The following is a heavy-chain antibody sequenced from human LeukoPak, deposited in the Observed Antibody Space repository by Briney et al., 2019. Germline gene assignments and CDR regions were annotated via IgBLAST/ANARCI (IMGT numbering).Heavy chain of an antibody. V-gene: IGHV3-23*01. CDR3: AKAGWGFGELFFGRFDP. D-gene: IGHD3-10*01. J-gene: IGHJ5*02. CDR2: ISGSGGTT. Sequence: GGSLRLSCTASVFTLSNYAMNWVRQAPGKGLEWVSGISGSGGTTYYADSVKGRFTISRDNSKNTLYLQMNSLRAEDTAVYYCAKAGWGFGELFFGRFDPWGQGTLVTVSS. CDR1: VFTLSNYA.